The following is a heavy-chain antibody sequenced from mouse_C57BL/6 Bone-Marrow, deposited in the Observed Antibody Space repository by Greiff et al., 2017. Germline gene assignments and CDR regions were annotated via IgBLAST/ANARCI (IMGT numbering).Heavy chain of an antibody. CDR3: ARDPGSSPYYAMDY. CDR2: ISSGSSTI. CDR1: GFTFSDYG. D-gene: IGHD1-1*01. J-gene: IGHJ4*01. V-gene: IGHV5-17*01. Sequence: EVQVVESGGGLVKPGGSLKLSCAASGFTFSDYGMHWVRQAPEKGLEWVAYISSGSSTIYYADTVKGRFTLSRDNAKNTLCLHMTSLRSEDTAMYYCARDPGSSPYYAMDYWGQGTSVTVSS.